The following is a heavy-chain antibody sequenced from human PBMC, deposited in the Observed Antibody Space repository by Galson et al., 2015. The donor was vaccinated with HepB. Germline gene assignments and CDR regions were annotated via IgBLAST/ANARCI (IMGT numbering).Heavy chain of an antibody. D-gene: IGHD3-10*01. CDR3: ARGWMVRGDSWFDP. CDR1: GYTFTSFG. Sequence: SVKVSCKASGYTFTSFGIRWVRQAPGQGLEWMGWISAYNGNTSYAQKLQGRVTMTTDTSTSTAYMELRSLRSDDTAVYYCARGWMVRGDSWFDPWGLGTLVNVSS. J-gene: IGHJ5*02. V-gene: IGHV1-18*01. CDR2: ISAYNGNT.